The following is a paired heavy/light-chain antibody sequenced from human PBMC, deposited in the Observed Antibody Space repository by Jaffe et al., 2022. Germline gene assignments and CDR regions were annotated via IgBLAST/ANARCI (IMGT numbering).Light chain of an antibody. Sequence: EIVLTQSPATLSLSPGERATLSCRASQSVSSSLGWYRQKPGQAPRLLIYDASKRATGIPARFSGSGSGADFTLTISSLEPEDFAVYYCQQRSNWPSTFGPGTKVDI. J-gene: IGKJ3*01. V-gene: IGKV3-11*01. CDR3: QQRSNWPST. CDR1: QSVSSS. CDR2: DAS.
Heavy chain of an antibody. D-gene: IGHD3-10*01. J-gene: IGHJ4*02. CDR1: GFTFKNYA. Sequence: EVQVLESGGGLVQPGGSLRLSCTVSGFTFKNYAMNWVRQAPGKGLEWVSAITAGGGDTYYADSVKGRFTISRDNSKTTLFLQMNSLRAGDTAVYYCGLGYYYASGTYYDFWGQGTLVTVSS. V-gene: IGHV3-23*01. CDR3: GLGYYYASGTYYDF. CDR2: ITAGGGDT.